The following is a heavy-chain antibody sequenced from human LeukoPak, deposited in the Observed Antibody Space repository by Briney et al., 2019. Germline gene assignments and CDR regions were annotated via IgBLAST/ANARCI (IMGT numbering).Heavy chain of an antibody. CDR1: GGTFSSYA. CDR2: INPSGGST. V-gene: IGHV1-46*01. CDR3: ARGIHIAAAGSMQFDY. D-gene: IGHD6-13*01. Sequence: GASVKVSCKASGGTFSSYAISWVRQAPGQGLEWMGIINPSGGSTSYAQKFQGRVTMTRDMSTSTVYMELSSLRSEDTAVYYCARGIHIAAAGSMQFDYWGQGTLVTVSS. J-gene: IGHJ4*02.